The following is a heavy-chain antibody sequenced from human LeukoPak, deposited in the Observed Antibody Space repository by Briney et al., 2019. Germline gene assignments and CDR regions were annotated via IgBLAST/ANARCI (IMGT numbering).Heavy chain of an antibody. Sequence: PGGSLRLSCAASGFSFHYYAMHWVRQAPGKGLEWVAVISYDGTNEYYADSVKGRFTISRDNSKNTLYLQMNSLRAEDTAVYYCAKGGSGGNDVSFDYWGQGTLVTVSS. V-gene: IGHV3-30-3*01. CDR3: AKGGSGGNDVSFDY. D-gene: IGHD2-15*01. CDR1: GFSFHYYA. CDR2: ISYDGTNE. J-gene: IGHJ4*02.